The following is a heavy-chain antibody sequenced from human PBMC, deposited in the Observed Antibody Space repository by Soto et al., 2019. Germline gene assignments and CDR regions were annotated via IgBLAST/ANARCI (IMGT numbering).Heavy chain of an antibody. V-gene: IGHV3-66*01. D-gene: IGHD4-17*01. CDR1: GFTVSSNY. CDR2: IYSGGST. Sequence: GGSLRLSCAASGFTVSSNYMSWVRQAPGKGLEWVSVIYSGGSTYYADSVKGRFTISRDNSKNTLYLQMNSLRAGDTAVYYCARSTRGDYGVPNDYYYMDVWGKGTTVTVSS. J-gene: IGHJ6*03. CDR3: ARSTRGDYGVPNDYYYMDV.